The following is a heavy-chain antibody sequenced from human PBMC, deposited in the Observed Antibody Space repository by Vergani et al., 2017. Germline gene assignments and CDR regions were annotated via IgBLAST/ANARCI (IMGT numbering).Heavy chain of an antibody. D-gene: IGHD2-15*01. CDR3: ATAAENVVVVAHEINMNAFDI. J-gene: IGHJ3*02. Sequence: QVQLQESGPGLVKPSQTLSLTCTVSGGSISSGGYYWSWIRQHPGKGLEWIGYIYYSGSTYYNPSLKSRVTISVDTSKNQFSLKLSSVTAADTAVYYCATAAENVVVVAHEINMNAFDIWGQGTMVTVSS. CDR1: GGSISSGGYY. CDR2: IYYSGST. V-gene: IGHV4-31*03.